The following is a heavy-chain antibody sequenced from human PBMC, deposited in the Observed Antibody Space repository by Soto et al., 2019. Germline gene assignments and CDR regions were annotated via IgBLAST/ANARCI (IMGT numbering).Heavy chain of an antibody. D-gene: IGHD2-2*02. CDR3: ARQYCRSNSCYIGWFDP. CDR2: IDPSDSYT. V-gene: IGHV5-10-1*01. Sequence: XESLKLSCKGSGNSFTNYLISWVLQMPGKGLEWMGRIDPSDSYTKHSPSFQGHVTISADKSISTAYLQWSSLKASDTAMYYCARQYCRSNSCYIGWFDPWGQGTLVTVSS. CDR1: GNSFTNYL. J-gene: IGHJ5*02.